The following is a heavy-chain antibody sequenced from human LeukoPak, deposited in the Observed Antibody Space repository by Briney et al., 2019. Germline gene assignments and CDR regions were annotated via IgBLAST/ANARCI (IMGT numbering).Heavy chain of an antibody. CDR1: GFTFSSYS. CDR3: APHRDGSYPFDF. Sequence: GGSLRLSCAASGFTFSSYSMNWVRQAPGKGLEWVSYISSSSSTIYYADSVKGRFIISRDSAKNSLYLQMNSLRDEDTAVYYCAPHRDGSYPFDFWGQGTLVTVSS. CDR2: ISSSSSTI. J-gene: IGHJ4*02. V-gene: IGHV3-48*02. D-gene: IGHD1-26*01.